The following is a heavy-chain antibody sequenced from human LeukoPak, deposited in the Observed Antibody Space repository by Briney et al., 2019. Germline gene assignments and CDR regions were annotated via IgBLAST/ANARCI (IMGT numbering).Heavy chain of an antibody. CDR1: RFTFSDYY. D-gene: IGHD4-23*01. Sequence: GGSLRLSCAASRFTFSDYYMTWVRQAPGKGLEWVSYISSSSSIIYYADSVKGRFTISRDNAKNSLYLQMNSLRAEDTAVYYCARDRGGNSGGKNDLDIWGQGTVVTVSS. CDR2: ISSSSSII. V-gene: IGHV3-11*04. CDR3: ARDRGGNSGGKNDLDI. J-gene: IGHJ3*02.